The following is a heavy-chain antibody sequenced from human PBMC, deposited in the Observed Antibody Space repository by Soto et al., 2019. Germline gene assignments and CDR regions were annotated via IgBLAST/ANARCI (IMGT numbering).Heavy chain of an antibody. D-gene: IGHD3-3*01. Sequence: QVQLVQSGAEVKKPGSSGKVSCTTSGGTISSFGMNWVRQAPGQGLEWMGGIVPIDGSTKYAEKFQGRVKITTDASTSTVYMDLSSLRSEDTAVYYCAISFTKSLRGGVAFDFWGQGTLLTVSP. CDR1: GGTISSFG. V-gene: IGHV1-69*01. J-gene: IGHJ4*02. CDR2: IVPIDGST. CDR3: AISFTKSLRGGVAFDF.